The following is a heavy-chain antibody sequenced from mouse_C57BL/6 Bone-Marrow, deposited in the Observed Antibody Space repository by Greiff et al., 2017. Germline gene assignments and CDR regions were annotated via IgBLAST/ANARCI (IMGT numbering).Heavy chain of an antibody. J-gene: IGHJ3*01. D-gene: IGHD1-1*01. CDR1: GYTFTSYW. V-gene: IGHV1-5*01. Sequence: VQLQQSGTVLVRPGASVKMSCKTSGYTFTSYWMHWVKQRPGQGLEWIGAIYPGNSDTSYNQKFKGKAKLTAVTSASTAYMELSSLTNEDSAVYDCTRVITTVVEGAWLAYWGEGTLVTVSA. CDR2: IYPGNSDT. CDR3: TRVITTVVEGAWLAY.